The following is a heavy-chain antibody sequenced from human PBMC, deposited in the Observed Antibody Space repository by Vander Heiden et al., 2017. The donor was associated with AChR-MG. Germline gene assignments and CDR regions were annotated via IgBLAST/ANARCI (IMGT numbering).Heavy chain of an antibody. CDR1: GDTFTNYG. CDR2: VIPKFRTS. CDR3: AATAGNTLYYFDH. Sequence: QVHLVQSGADLTKPGSSVKVSCTASGDTFTNYGISWIRQAPGQGLEWLGGVIPKFRTSHYSPKFQGRVTITADRSTSTAYLEVTTLTSEDTAIYYCAATAGNTLYYFDHWGQGAQVTVSS. J-gene: IGHJ4*02. D-gene: IGHD1-26*01. V-gene: IGHV1-69*06.